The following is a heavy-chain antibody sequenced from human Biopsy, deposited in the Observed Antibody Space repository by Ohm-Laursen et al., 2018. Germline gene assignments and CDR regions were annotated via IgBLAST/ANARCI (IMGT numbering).Heavy chain of an antibody. CDR1: GGTFTNHA. Sequence: SVKVSCKVSGGTFTNHAVGWVRQAPGQGLEWLGGNIPILGTGNYAQKFQDRVTVAADTSTSTATMELRSLRSDDTAVYYCARRDSLDYWGQGTLVTVSS. J-gene: IGHJ4*02. CDR3: ARRDSLDY. V-gene: IGHV1-69*06. CDR2: NIPILGTG.